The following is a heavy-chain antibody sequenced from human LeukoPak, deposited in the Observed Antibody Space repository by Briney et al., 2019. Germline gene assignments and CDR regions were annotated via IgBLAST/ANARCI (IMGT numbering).Heavy chain of an antibody. J-gene: IGHJ4*02. V-gene: IGHV4-59*01. CDR2: IYYIGST. CDR3: ARDYYDRPFDY. CDR1: GASISNYY. Sequence: SETLSLTCTVSGASISNYYWSWIRQPPGMGLEWIGFIYYIGSTNYNPSLKSRVTISVDTSKNQFSLKLSSVTAADTAVYYCARDYYDRPFDYWGQGTLVTVSS. D-gene: IGHD3-22*01.